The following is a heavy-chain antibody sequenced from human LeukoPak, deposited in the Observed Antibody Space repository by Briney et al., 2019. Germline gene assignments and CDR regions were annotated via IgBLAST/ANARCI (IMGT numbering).Heavy chain of an antibody. D-gene: IGHD6-13*01. Sequence: SETLSLTCTVSDGSISTYYWSWIRQPPGKGLEWIGYIYYSGSTTYNPSLKGRVTISLDTSKNQFSLKLSSVTAADTAVYYCARGSGDSSSYYDYWGQGTLVTVSS. J-gene: IGHJ4*02. V-gene: IGHV4-59*01. CDR2: IYYSGST. CDR1: DGSISTYY. CDR3: ARGSGDSSSYYDY.